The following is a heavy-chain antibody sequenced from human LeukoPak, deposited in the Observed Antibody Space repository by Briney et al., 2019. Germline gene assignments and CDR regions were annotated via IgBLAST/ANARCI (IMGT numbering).Heavy chain of an antibody. V-gene: IGHV1-24*01. J-gene: IGHJ3*02. Sequence: ASVKVSCKSSGYTLSVLPIHWVRQAPGRGLECMGGYEPEDGETFYTQEFQGRVTMTEDISTDTAYMELSSLRSDDTAMYYCATRTVPTAIHSAFDIWGQGTMVTVSS. CDR1: GYTLSVLP. D-gene: IGHD2-2*02. CDR3: ATRTVPTAIHSAFDI. CDR2: YEPEDGET.